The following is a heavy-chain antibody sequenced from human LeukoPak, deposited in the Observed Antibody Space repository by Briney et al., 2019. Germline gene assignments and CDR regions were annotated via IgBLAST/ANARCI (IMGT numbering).Heavy chain of an antibody. D-gene: IGHD3-22*01. V-gene: IGHV1-2*02. CDR2: INPNTGGT. CDR3: ARGRNYYDSSGYYYEGDAFDI. Sequence: ASVKVSCKASGYTFTGYYIYWVRQAPGQGLEWMGWINPNTGGTNYAQKFQGRVTMTRDTSISTAYMELSRLRSEDTAMYYCARGRNYYDSSGYYYEGDAFDIWGQGTMVTVSS. CDR1: GYTFTGYY. J-gene: IGHJ3*02.